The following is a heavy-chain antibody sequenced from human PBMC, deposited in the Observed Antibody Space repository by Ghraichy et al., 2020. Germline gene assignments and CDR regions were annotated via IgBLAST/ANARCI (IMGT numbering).Heavy chain of an antibody. V-gene: IGHV1-18*04. CDR3: ARDLPHFGVVIIPPFDY. CDR2: ISAYNGNT. Sequence: ASVKVSCKASGYTFTSYGISWVRQAPGQGLEWMGWISAYNGNTNYAQKLQGRVTMTTDTSTSTAYMELRSLRSDDTAVYYCARDLPHFGVVIIPPFDYWGQGTLVTVSS. D-gene: IGHD3-3*01. J-gene: IGHJ4*02. CDR1: GYTFTSYG.